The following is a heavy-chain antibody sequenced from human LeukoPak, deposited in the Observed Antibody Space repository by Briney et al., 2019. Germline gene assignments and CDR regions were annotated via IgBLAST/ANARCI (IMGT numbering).Heavy chain of an antibody. V-gene: IGHV1-18*01. Sequence: ASVKVSCKASGYTFTGYGISWVRQAPGQGLEWMGWISAYNGNTNYAQKLQGRATMTTDTSTRTAYMELSRLRSDDTAVYYCARVLVGSGSYYPYWGQGTLVTVSS. CDR3: ARVLVGSGSYYPY. J-gene: IGHJ4*02. CDR1: GYTFTGYG. CDR2: ISAYNGNT. D-gene: IGHD3-10*01.